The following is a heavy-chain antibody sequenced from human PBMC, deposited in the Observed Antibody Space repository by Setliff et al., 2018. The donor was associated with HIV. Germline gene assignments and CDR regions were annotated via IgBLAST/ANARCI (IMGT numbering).Heavy chain of an antibody. D-gene: IGHD6-6*01. CDR3: AREALVSSYYFDY. Sequence: PGGSLRLSCADSGVTFSNYWMNWVRQAPGKGLEWVANIKGDGSEKYYVDSVKGRFTISRDNAKNSLYLQMNSLRAEDTAVYYCAREALVSSYYFDYWGQGTLVTVSS. CDR1: GVTFSNYW. CDR2: IKGDGSEK. J-gene: IGHJ4*02. V-gene: IGHV3-7*01.